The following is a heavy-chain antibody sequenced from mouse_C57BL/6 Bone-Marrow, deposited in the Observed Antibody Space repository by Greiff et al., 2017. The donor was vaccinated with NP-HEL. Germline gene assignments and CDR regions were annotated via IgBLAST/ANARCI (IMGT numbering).Heavy chain of an antibody. CDR3: AGMGGYDDQYYFDY. CDR1: GYAFSSYW. V-gene: IGHV1-80*01. J-gene: IGHJ2*01. CDR2: IYPGDGDT. Sequence: QVQLKQSGAELVKPGASVKISCKASGYAFSSYWMNWVKQRPGKGLEWIGQIYPGDGDTNYNGKFKGKATLTADKSSSTAYMQLSSLTSEDSAVYFCAGMGGYDDQYYFDYWGQGTTLTVSS. D-gene: IGHD2-2*01.